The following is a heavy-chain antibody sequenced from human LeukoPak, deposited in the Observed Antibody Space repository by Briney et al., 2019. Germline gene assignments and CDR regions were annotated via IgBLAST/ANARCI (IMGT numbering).Heavy chain of an antibody. J-gene: IGHJ5*02. CDR2: IYHSGST. V-gene: IGHV4-39*01. CDR3: ARGPDYSSSYAANWFDP. CDR1: GGSISSSPYY. Sequence: SGTLSLTCTVSGGSISSSPYYWGWIRQPPGKGLEWIGSIYHSGSTFYDPSLKSRVTVSIDTSKNQFSLRLNSMTSADTAVYFCARGPDYSSSYAANWFDPWGQGTLVTVSS. D-gene: IGHD6-13*01.